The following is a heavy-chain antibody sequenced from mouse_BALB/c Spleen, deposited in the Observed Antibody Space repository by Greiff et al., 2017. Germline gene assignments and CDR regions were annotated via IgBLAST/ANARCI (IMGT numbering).Heavy chain of an antibody. CDR3: ARFLGYFDY. CDR2: IYPGDGDT. J-gene: IGHJ2*01. Sequence: VKLMESGAELARPGASVKLSCKASGYTFTSYWMQWVKQRPGQGLEWIGAIYPGDGDTRYTQKFKGKATLTADKSSSTAYMQLSSLASEDSAVYYCARFLGYFDYWGQGTTLTVSS. CDR1: GYTFTSYW. D-gene: IGHD3-3*01. V-gene: IGHV1-87*01.